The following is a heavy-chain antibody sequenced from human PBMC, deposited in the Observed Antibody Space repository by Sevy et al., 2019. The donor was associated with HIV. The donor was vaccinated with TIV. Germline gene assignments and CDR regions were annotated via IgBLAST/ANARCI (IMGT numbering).Heavy chain of an antibody. D-gene: IGHD4-17*01. V-gene: IGHV3-48*01. CDR2: ISNSGSTI. Sequence: GGSLRLSCAASGFSLSGYGMHWVRQAPGKGLEWVSYISNSGSTIFFSDSVKGRFTISRDNTKNSVYLQMNSLRAEETAVYYCARDLPPSATTVAHFDYWGRGTLVTVSS. J-gene: IGHJ4*02. CDR1: GFSLSGYG. CDR3: ARDLPPSATTVAHFDY.